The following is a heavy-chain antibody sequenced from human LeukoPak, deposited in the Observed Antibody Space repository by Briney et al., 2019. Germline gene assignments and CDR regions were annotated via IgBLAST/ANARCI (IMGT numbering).Heavy chain of an antibody. V-gene: IGHV1-69*05. CDR1: GGTFSSYA. J-gene: IGHJ4*02. D-gene: IGHD3-22*01. CDR3: ARGGDYYDSSGFPEGFDY. Sequence: SVKVSCKASGGTFSSYAISWVRQAPGQGLEWMGGIIPIFGTANYAQKFQGRVTITTDESTSTAYMELSSLRSEDTAVYYCARGGDYYDSSGFPEGFDYWGQGTLVTVSS. CDR2: IIPIFGTA.